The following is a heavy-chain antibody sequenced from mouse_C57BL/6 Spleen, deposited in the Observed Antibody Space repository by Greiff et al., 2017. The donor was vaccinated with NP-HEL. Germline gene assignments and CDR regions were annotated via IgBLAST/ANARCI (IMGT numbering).Heavy chain of an antibody. CDR1: GYTFTDYY. CDR3: ARRGPTYYAMDY. CDR2: INPYNGGT. V-gene: IGHV1-19*01. Sequence: VQLQQSGPVLVKPGASVKMSCKASGYTFTDYYMNWVKQSHGKSLEWIGVINPYNGGTSYNQKFKGKATLTVDKSSSTAYMELNSLTSEDSAVYYCARRGPTYYAMDYWGQGTSVTVSS. J-gene: IGHJ4*01.